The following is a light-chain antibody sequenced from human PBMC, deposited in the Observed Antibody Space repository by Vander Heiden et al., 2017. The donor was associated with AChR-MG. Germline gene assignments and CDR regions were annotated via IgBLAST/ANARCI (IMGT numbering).Light chain of an antibody. Sequence: DIQMTQSPSSLSASVGDRVTITCQASQGISNYLNWYQQKPGKAPKLLIYDASNLETGVPSRFSGSGSGTDFTFTISSLQPEDIATYYCQQCYNLPPWAFGHGTKVDIK. J-gene: IGKJ3*01. CDR2: DAS. CDR1: QGISNY. V-gene: IGKV1-33*01. CDR3: QQCYNLPPWA.